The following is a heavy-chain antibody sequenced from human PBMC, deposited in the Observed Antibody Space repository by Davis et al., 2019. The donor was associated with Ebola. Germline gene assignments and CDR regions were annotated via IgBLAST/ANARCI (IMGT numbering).Heavy chain of an antibody. CDR2: INNSGST. D-gene: IGHD3-22*01. CDR3: ASPSGYLKY. J-gene: IGHJ4*02. V-gene: IGHV4-34*01. CDR1: GGSFSGNY. Sequence: SETLSLTCAVYGGSFSGNYWTWIRQPPGKGLEWIGEINNSGSTNSNPSLKSRVTMSVDTSKNQFSLKLSSVTAADTAVYYCASPSGYLKYWGQGTLVTVSS.